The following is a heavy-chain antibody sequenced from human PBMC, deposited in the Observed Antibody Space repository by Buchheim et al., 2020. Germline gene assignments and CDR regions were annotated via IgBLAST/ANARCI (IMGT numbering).Heavy chain of an antibody. CDR2: IYYSGST. CDR3: ARDRKGLGYCSGGSCYSPYYYYGMDV. CDR1: GGSISSGDYY. D-gene: IGHD2-15*01. Sequence: QVQLQESGPGLVKPSQTLSLTCTVSGGSISSGDYYWSWIRQPPGKGLEWIGYIYYSGSTYYNPSLKSRVTISVDTSKNQFSLKLSSVTAADTAVYYCARDRKGLGYCSGGSCYSPYYYYGMDVWGQGTT. J-gene: IGHJ6*02. V-gene: IGHV4-30-4*01.